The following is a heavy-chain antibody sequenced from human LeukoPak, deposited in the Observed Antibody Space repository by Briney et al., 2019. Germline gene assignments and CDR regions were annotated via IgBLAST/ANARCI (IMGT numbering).Heavy chain of an antibody. CDR1: GFTFNSYW. CDR3: AKGDYYYDLFDY. Sequence: GGSLRLSCAASGFTFNSYWMHWVRQAPGKGLVWVSRINSDGSSTYYADSVKGRFTISRDNSKNTLYLQMNSLRAEDTAVYYCAKGDYYYDLFDYWGQGTLVTVSS. CDR2: INSDGSST. D-gene: IGHD3-22*01. V-gene: IGHV3-74*01. J-gene: IGHJ4*02.